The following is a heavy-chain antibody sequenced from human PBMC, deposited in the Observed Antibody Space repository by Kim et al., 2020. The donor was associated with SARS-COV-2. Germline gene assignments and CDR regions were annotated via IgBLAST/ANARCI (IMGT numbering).Heavy chain of an antibody. D-gene: IGHD3-10*01. V-gene: IGHV7-4-1*02. CDR1: GYTFTSYA. CDR2: INTNTGNP. CDR3: AGGMGDVWFGELWVYGMDV. J-gene: IGHJ6*02. Sequence: ASVKVSCKASGYTFTSYAMNWVRQAPGQGLEWMGWINTNTGNPTYAQGFTGRFVFSLDTSVSTAYLQISSLKAEDTAVYYCAGGMGDVWFGELWVYGMDVWGQGTTVTVSS.